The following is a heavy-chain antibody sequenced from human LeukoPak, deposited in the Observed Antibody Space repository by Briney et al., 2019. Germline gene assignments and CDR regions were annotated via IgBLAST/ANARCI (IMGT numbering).Heavy chain of an antibody. CDR2: INPDGNKK. D-gene: IGHD2-21*01. CDR3: ARDFAYKKFDY. V-gene: IGHV3-7*03. Sequence: GGSLRLSCEGSAFIFSGSWMNWVRQAPGKGLEWVATINPDGNKKGLADSVRGRFTISRDDAENSLYLQMNSLRVEGTAVYYCARDFAYKKFDYWGQGTLVTVSS. J-gene: IGHJ4*02. CDR1: AFIFSGSW.